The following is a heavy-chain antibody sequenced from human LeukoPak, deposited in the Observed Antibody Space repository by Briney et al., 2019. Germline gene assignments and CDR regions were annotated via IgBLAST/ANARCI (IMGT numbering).Heavy chain of an antibody. CDR1: GGSISSYY. Sequence: SETLSLTCTVCGGSISSYYWSWIRLPPGKGLECIGYIYASGSTNYNPSLKSRVTISVDTSRNQISLTLNSVTAADTAVYYCARQGGYSSPFSVWGKGTTVTVSS. V-gene: IGHV4-4*09. CDR3: ARQGGYSSPFSV. J-gene: IGHJ6*04. CDR2: IYASGST. D-gene: IGHD6-13*01.